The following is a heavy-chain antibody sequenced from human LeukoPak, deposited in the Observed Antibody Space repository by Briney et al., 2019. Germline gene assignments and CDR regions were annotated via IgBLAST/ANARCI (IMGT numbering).Heavy chain of an antibody. D-gene: IGHD3-22*01. Sequence: GGSLRLSCAASGFTFSSYAMHWVRQTPGKGLEWVAVIWNDGSTKKYGDSVKGRFTVSRDNDKSTLYLQMNSLRAEDTAVYYCARKDYDGSNPYLLHWGQGTLLTVSS. CDR1: GFTFSSYA. CDR3: ARKDYDGSNPYLLH. V-gene: IGHV3-33*08. J-gene: IGHJ1*01. CDR2: IWNDGSTK.